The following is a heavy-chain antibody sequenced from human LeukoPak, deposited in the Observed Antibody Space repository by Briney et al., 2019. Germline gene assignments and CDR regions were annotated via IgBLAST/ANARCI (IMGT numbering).Heavy chain of an antibody. Sequence: ASAKVSCKASGYTFIGYYMHWVRQAPGQGLEWMGWINPNSGGTNYAQKFQGWVTMTRDTSISTAYMELSRLRSDDTAVYYCARGYYDSSGYYYWGQGTLVTVSS. CDR2: INPNSGGT. D-gene: IGHD3-22*01. J-gene: IGHJ4*02. CDR3: ARGYYDSSGYYY. V-gene: IGHV1-2*04. CDR1: GYTFIGYY.